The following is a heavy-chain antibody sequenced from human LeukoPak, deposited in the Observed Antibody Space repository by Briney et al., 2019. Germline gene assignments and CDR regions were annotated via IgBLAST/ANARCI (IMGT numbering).Heavy chain of an antibody. D-gene: IGHD6-13*01. V-gene: IGHV3-33*01. Sequence: GGSLRLSCAASGFAFSSHGMHWVRQAPGKGLEWVAVIWYDGSNKDYADSVKGRFTISRDNSKNTLYLQMNSLRGEDTAVYYCAREHITSSWIYYYYGMDVWGQGTTVTVSS. CDR1: GFAFSSHG. CDR2: IWYDGSNK. CDR3: AREHITSSWIYYYYGMDV. J-gene: IGHJ6*02.